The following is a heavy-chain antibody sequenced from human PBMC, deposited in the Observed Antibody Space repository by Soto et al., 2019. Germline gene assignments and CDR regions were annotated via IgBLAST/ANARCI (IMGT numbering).Heavy chain of an antibody. Sequence: PSETLSVTCTVSGGSIGSDHYYWGWIRQSPGKGLEWIESIYYSGDTYFNPSLRSRVSISVDTSKNQFSLNVNSMTAADTAIYFCASHRLVVVVSPRPSAFDSWAQGTLATVS. V-gene: IGHV4-39*01. CDR1: GGSIGSDHYY. CDR2: IYYSGDT. CDR3: ASHRLVVVVSPRPSAFDS. J-gene: IGHJ4*02. D-gene: IGHD2-15*01.